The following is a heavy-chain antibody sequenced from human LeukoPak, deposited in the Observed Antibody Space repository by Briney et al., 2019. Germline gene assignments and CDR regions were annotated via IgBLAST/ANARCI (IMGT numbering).Heavy chain of an antibody. CDR2: INAGNENT. J-gene: IGHJ4*02. CDR3: ARDLYGDYFDY. D-gene: IGHD3-16*01. CDR1: GYTFSRYG. V-gene: IGHV1-3*01. Sequence: GASVKVSCKASGYTFSRYGMHWVRQAPGQRLEWMGWINAGNENTKYSQKFQGRVSITRDTSASTAYMELSSLTSEDTAVYCCARDLYGDYFDYWGQGTLVTVSS.